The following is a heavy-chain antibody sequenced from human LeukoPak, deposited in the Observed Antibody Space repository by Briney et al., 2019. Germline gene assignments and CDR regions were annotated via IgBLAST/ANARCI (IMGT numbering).Heavy chain of an antibody. J-gene: IGHJ4*02. CDR2: ISAYNGNT. D-gene: IGHD1-26*01. CDR1: GYTFTSYG. Sequence: ASVKVSCKASGYTFTSYGISWVRQAPGQGLEWMGWISAYNGNTNYAQKLQGRVTMTTDTSTSTAYMELRSLRSDDTAVYYCAREALRDGLELENSPPDYWGQGTLVTVSS. CDR3: AREALRDGLELENSPPDY. V-gene: IGHV1-18*01.